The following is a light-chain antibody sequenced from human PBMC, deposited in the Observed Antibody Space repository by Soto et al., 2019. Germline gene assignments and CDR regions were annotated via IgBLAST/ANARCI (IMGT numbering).Light chain of an antibody. V-gene: IGLV2-8*01. CDR1: SSDVGGYNY. CDR3: SSYAGSSNYV. J-gene: IGLJ1*01. Sequence: QSALTQPPSESGSPGQLVTISCTGTSSDVGGYNYVSWYQQHPGKAPKLMIYEVSKRPSGVPDRFSGSKSGNTASLTVSGLQAEDEADYYCSSYAGSSNYVFGTGTKVTVL. CDR2: EVS.